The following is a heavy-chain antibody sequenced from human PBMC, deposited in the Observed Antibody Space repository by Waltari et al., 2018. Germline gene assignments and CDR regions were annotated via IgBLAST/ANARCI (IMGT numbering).Heavy chain of an antibody. Sequence: QVQLVQSGAEVKKPGSSVKVSCKASGGTFSSYAISWVRQAPGQGREWMGGMGGIITIFDTANYAQKFQGRGTMTADEATSTAYMELSSLRSEDTAVYYCARMRWELQSWHYFDYWGQGTLVTVSS. V-gene: IGHV1-69*13. CDR3: ARMRWELQSWHYFDY. CDR1: GGTFSSYA. D-gene: IGHD1-26*01. J-gene: IGHJ4*02. CDR2: IITIFDTA.